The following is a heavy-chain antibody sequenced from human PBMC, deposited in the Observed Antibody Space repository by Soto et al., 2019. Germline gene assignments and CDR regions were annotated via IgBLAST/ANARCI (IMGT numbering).Heavy chain of an antibody. CDR2: LYYSGSN. D-gene: IGHD3-16*01. J-gene: IGHJ4*02. CDR3: ARDGGDPPFDY. V-gene: IGHV4-59*01. CDR1: GGYISSYS. Sequence: SETLSLTCTVSGGYISSYSWSWIRQPPGKGLAWIWYLYYSGSNNYHPSLKSRVTISVDTSKNQFSLNLRSVTAADTAVYYWARDGGDPPFDYLGQGTLVTVSS.